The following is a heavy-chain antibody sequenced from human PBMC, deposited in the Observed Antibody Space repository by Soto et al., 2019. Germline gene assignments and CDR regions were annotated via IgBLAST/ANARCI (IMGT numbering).Heavy chain of an antibody. V-gene: IGHV4-59*01. CDR2: IYYSGST. Sequence: SETLSLTCTVSGGSISSYYWSWIRQPPGKGLEWIGYIYYSGSTNYNPSLKSRVTISVDTSKNQFSLKLSSVTAADTAVYYCARGGVAGSPNWFDPWGQGTLVTVSS. CDR3: ARGGVAGSPNWFDP. CDR1: GGSISSYY. D-gene: IGHD6-19*01. J-gene: IGHJ5*02.